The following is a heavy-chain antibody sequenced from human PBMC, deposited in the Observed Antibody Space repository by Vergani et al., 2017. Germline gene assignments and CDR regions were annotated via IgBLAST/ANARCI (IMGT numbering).Heavy chain of an antibody. V-gene: IGHV1-69*04. D-gene: IGHD6-19*01. CDR3: ARETGIAVAPGYYYYGRDL. CDR2: IIPILGIA. J-gene: IGHJ6*02. CDR1: GGTFSSYA. Sequence: QVQLVQSGAEVKKPGSSVKVSCKASGGTFSSYAISWVRQAPGQGLVWMGRIIPILGIANYAQKFQGRVTITADKSTSTAYMELSSLRSEDTAVYYCARETGIAVAPGYYYYGRDLWGQGP.